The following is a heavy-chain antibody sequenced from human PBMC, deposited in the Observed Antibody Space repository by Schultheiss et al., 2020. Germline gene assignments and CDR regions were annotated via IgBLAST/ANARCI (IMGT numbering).Heavy chain of an antibody. CDR3: ARVRKIPAGGSDYYYAIEV. V-gene: IGHV4-61*02. J-gene: IGHJ6*02. CDR1: GGSISSGSYY. CDR2: IYSSGST. D-gene: IGHD6-13*01. Sequence: SETLSLTCTVSGGSISSGSYYWSWIRQPAGKGLEWIGRIYSSGSTTYNPSLKSRVTMSVDTSNNQFSLKLSSVTAADTAVYYCARVRKIPAGGSDYYYAIEVWGQGTTVTVSS.